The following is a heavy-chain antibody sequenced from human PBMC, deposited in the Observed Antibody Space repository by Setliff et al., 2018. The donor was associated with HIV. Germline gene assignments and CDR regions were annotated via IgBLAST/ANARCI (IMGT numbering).Heavy chain of an antibody. CDR2: IYYSGST. CDR1: GGSINSGGFY. CDR3: AREFTSVAGTRPPFDP. Sequence: PSETLSLTCTVSGGSINSGGFYWTWIRQHPKKGLEWIGYIYYSGSTYYNPSLKSRVTIPVDTSKNQFSLKLSSVTAEDTAVYYCAREFTSVAGTRPPFDPWGQGTLVTVSS. J-gene: IGHJ5*02. V-gene: IGHV4-31*03. D-gene: IGHD6-19*01.